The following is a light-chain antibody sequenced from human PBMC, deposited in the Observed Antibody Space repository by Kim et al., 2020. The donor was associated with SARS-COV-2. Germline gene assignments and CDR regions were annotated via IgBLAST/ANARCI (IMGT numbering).Light chain of an antibody. J-gene: IGKJ2*01. Sequence: LTVSPGKSATLSCWASQSVTNDVAWYQQKAGQAPRLLIYAASIRASGIPPRFSGSRSGTHFTLTISSLQSEDFALYYCQQYQNWYTFGQGTKLEI. CDR3: QQYQNWYT. CDR1: QSVTND. V-gene: IGKV3-15*01. CDR2: AAS.